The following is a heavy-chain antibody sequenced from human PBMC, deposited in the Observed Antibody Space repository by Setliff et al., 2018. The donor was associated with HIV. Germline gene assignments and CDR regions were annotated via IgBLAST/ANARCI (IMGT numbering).Heavy chain of an antibody. CDR2: IIPIFGTA. CDR1: GGTFSSYA. J-gene: IGHJ6*03. CDR3: ARNPQPTGTPDYYHYYYMDV. Sequence: GASVKVSCKASGGTFSSYAISWVRQAPGQGLEWMGRIIPIFGTANYAQKFQGRVTITADKSTSTAYMELSSLRSEDTAVYYCARNPQPTGTPDYYHYYYMDVWGKGTTVTVSS. D-gene: IGHD1-1*01. V-gene: IGHV1-69*06.